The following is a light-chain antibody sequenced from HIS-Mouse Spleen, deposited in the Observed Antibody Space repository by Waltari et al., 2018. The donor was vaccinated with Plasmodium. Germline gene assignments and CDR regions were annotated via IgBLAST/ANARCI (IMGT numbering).Light chain of an antibody. V-gene: IGLV3-10*01. Sequence: SYELTQPPSVSVSPGQTARITCSGDALPKKYAYWYQQKSGQAPVMVIYEDSKRPSGSPERCSGSSAWTMSTWTISGAQVEDEADYYCYSTDSSGNHRVFGGGTKLTVL. CDR2: EDS. J-gene: IGLJ3*02. CDR1: ALPKKY. CDR3: YSTDSSGNHRV.